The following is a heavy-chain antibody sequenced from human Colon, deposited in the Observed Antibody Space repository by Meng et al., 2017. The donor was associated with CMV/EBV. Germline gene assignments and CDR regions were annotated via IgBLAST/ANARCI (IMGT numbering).Heavy chain of an antibody. CDR3: AKDQRQRVYYNGMDV. J-gene: IGHJ6*02. Sequence: GESLKISCAVSGFTLRNYNMNWVRQAPGKGLEWVAVIWYDGSNKYYEDSVKGRFTISRDNSKNTLYLQMNSLRAEDTAVYYCAKDQRQRVYYNGMDVWGQGTTVTVSS. CDR2: IWYDGSNK. CDR1: GFTLRNYN. V-gene: IGHV3-33*06. D-gene: IGHD6-25*01.